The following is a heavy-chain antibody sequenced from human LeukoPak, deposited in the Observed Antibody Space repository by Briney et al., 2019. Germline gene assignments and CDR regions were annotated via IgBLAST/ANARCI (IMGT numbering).Heavy chain of an antibody. J-gene: IGHJ4*02. D-gene: IGHD6-13*01. CDR1: GGSVGSTTYY. Sequence: SETLSLTCTVSGGSVGSTTYYWGWIRQPPGKGLEWIGHIDYRGTTYYNPSLKSRVTISVDTSKNQFSLKLSSVTAADTAVYYCARQGSSWYFDYWGQGTLVTVSS. CDR3: ARQGSSWYFDY. CDR2: IDYRGTT. V-gene: IGHV4-39*01.